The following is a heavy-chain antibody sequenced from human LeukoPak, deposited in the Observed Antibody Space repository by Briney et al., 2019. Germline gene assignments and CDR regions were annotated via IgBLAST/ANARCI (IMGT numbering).Heavy chain of an antibody. V-gene: IGHV4-34*01. CDR2: INHSGST. Sequence: KSSETLSLTCAVYGGSFSGYYWSWIRQPPGKGLEWIGEINHSGSTNYNPSLKSRVTISVDTSKNQSSLKLSSVTAADTAVYYCARRHTNTIFGVVRTRGGYFQHWGQGTLVTVSS. D-gene: IGHD3-3*01. CDR3: ARRHTNTIFGVVRTRGGYFQH. CDR1: GGSFSGYY. J-gene: IGHJ1*01.